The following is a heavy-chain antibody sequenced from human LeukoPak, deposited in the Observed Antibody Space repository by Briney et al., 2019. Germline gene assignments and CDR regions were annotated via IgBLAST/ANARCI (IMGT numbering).Heavy chain of an antibody. Sequence: SETLSLTCTVSGGSISSSSYYWGWIRQPPGKGLEWIGSIYYSGSTYYNPSLKSRVTISVDTSKNQFSLKLSSVTAADTAVYYCARDGTDTAMANDYWGQGTLVTVSS. CDR1: GGSISSSSYY. D-gene: IGHD5-18*01. CDR2: IYYSGST. V-gene: IGHV4-39*07. CDR3: ARDGTDTAMANDY. J-gene: IGHJ4*02.